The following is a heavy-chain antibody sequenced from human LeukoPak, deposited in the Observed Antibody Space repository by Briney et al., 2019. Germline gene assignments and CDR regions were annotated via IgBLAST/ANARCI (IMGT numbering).Heavy chain of an antibody. J-gene: IGHJ4*02. V-gene: IGHV3-23*01. CDR1: GFTFSNYA. CDR3: AKHLGFGPQGRYFDY. D-gene: IGHD3-10*01. Sequence: SGGSLRLSCAASGFTFSNYAMSWARQAPGKGLEWVSAIGISVGSTFYADSVKGRFTISRDNSKNTLSLQMNSLRAEDTAVYYCAKHLGFGPQGRYFDYWGQGTLVTVSS. CDR2: IGISVGST.